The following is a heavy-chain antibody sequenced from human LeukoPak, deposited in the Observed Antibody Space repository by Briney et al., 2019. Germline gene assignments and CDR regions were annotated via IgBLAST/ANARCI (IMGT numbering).Heavy chain of an antibody. J-gene: IGHJ5*01. CDR2: IIPMRSIT. CDR3: ARGKYCSGGECYSVRTSYDGFDS. Sequence: SVKVSCKASGGDFNSHIINWVRQAPGQGLEWMGRIIPMRSITIYAHKFQCRVIITAEKSRWTAYMELNSLTSDDTAVYYCARGKYCSGGECYSVRTSYDGFDSWGQGTVVSVSS. D-gene: IGHD2-15*01. CDR1: GGDFNSHI. V-gene: IGHV1-69*02.